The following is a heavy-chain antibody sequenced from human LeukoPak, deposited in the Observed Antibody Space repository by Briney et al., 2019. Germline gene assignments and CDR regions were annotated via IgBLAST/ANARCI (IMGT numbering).Heavy chain of an antibody. CDR1: GFTFSDYY. CDR3: VTIFGVPPDFDY. CDR2: ISSSGSTI. Sequence: GGSLRLSCAASGFTFSDYYMSWIRQAPGKGLEWVSYISSSGSTIYYADSVKGRFTISRDNAKNTLYLQMNSLRAEDTAVYYCVTIFGVPPDFDYWGQGTLVTVSS. V-gene: IGHV3-11*04. D-gene: IGHD3-3*01. J-gene: IGHJ4*02.